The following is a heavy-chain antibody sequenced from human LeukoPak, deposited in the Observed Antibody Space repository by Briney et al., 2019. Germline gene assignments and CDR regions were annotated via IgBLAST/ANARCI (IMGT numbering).Heavy chain of an antibody. CDR3: ARVGYCNSTRCLPFDY. J-gene: IGHJ4*02. CDR1: GGTFSSYA. V-gene: IGHV1-69*13. D-gene: IGHD2-2*01. Sequence: SVKVSCKASGGTFSSYATSWVRQAPGQGLEWMGGIIPIFGTANYALKFQGRVTITADESTSTAYMELSSLRSEDTAVYYCARVGYCNSTRCLPFDYWGQGTLVTVSS. CDR2: IIPIFGTA.